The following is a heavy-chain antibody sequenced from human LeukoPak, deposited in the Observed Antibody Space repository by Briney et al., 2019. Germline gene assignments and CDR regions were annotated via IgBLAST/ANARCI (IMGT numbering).Heavy chain of an antibody. D-gene: IGHD3-10*01. V-gene: IGHV1-2*02. CDR3: ARSGGSGSLYFDY. J-gene: IGHJ4*02. Sequence: ASVKVSCKASGCTFTGYYMHWVRQAPGQGLEWMGWINPNSGGTNYAQKFQGRVTMTRDTSISTAYMELSRLRSDDTAVYYCARSGGSGSLYFDYWGQGTLVTVSS. CDR1: GCTFTGYY. CDR2: INPNSGGT.